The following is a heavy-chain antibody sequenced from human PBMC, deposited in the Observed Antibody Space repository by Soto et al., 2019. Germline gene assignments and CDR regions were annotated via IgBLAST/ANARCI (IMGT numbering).Heavy chain of an antibody. CDR2: INPNSGGT. CDR3: ARVTMVRGVIMRLGDY. D-gene: IGHD3-10*01. J-gene: IGHJ4*02. Sequence: ASVKVSCKASGYTFTGYYMHWVRQAPGQGLEWMGWINPNSGGTNYAQKFQGWVTMTRDTSISTAYMELSRLRSDDTAVYYCARVTMVRGVIMRLGDYWGQGTLVTVSS. V-gene: IGHV1-2*04. CDR1: GYTFTGYY.